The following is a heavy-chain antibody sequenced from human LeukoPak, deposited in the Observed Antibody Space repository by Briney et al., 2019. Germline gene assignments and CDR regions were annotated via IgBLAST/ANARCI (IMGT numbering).Heavy chain of an antibody. D-gene: IGHD1-26*01. Sequence: GGSLRLSCAASGFTFSTYTMNWVRQAPGKGLEWVSSISSSTSYIYYADSVKGRFTISRDNAKNSLYLQMNSLRAEDTAVYYCARENSGSYYQFDYWGQGTLVTVSS. J-gene: IGHJ4*02. CDR2: ISSSTSYI. CDR3: ARENSGSYYQFDY. CDR1: GFTFSTYT. V-gene: IGHV3-21*01.